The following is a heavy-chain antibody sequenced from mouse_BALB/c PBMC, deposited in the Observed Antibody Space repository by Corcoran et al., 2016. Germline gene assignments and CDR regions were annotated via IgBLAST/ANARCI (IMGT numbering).Heavy chain of an antibody. CDR1: GYTFSSYW. CDR3: ARRGLYDGYPYYAMDY. Sequence: QVQLQQSGAELMKPGASVKISCKATGYTFSSYWIEWVKQRPGHGLEWIGEILPGSGSTNYNEKFKGKATFTADTSSNTAYMQLSSLTSEDSAVYYCARRGLYDGYPYYAMDYWGQGTSVTVSS. D-gene: IGHD2-3*01. J-gene: IGHJ4*01. V-gene: IGHV1-9*01. CDR2: ILPGSGST.